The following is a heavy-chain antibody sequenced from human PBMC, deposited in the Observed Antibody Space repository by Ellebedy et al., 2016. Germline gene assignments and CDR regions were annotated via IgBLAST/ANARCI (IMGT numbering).Heavy chain of an antibody. CDR2: INPSGGST. Sequence: ASVKVSCKASGYTFTSYYMHWVRQAPGQGLEWMGIINPSGGSTSYAQKFQGRVTITADKSTSTAYMELSSLRSEDTAVYYCARVGDCGGDCYSLQSNYWGQGTLVTVSS. J-gene: IGHJ4*02. V-gene: IGHV1-46*01. CDR1: GYTFTSYY. CDR3: ARVGDCGGDCYSLQSNY. D-gene: IGHD2-21*02.